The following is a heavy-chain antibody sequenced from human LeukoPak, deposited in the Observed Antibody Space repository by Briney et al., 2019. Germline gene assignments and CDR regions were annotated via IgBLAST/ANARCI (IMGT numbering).Heavy chain of an antibody. D-gene: IGHD6-19*01. V-gene: IGHV4-61*02. CDR2: IFSSGST. Sequence: PSETLSLTCTVSGGSISSGSYYWSWIRQPAGKGLEWIGRIFSSGSTNYNPSLRSRVTLSEDTSKNQFSLRLRSVTAADTAVYYCVRGLLSAVEFWGRGTLVTVSS. CDR1: GGSISSGSYY. CDR3: VRGLLSAVEF. J-gene: IGHJ4*02.